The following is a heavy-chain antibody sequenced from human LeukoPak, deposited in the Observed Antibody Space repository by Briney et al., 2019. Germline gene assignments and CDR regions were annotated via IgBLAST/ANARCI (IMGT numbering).Heavy chain of an antibody. Sequence: GGSLRLSCAASGFTVSSNYMSWVRQAPGKGLEWVSSIYSGGSTYYADSGKGRFTISRHNSNTTLYLQMNSLRAVDTAVYYCARYDSGTGLLDYWGQGTLVTVSS. CDR3: ARYDSGTGLLDY. D-gene: IGHD3-10*01. CDR1: GFTVSSNY. J-gene: IGHJ4*02. CDR2: IYSGGST. V-gene: IGHV3-53*04.